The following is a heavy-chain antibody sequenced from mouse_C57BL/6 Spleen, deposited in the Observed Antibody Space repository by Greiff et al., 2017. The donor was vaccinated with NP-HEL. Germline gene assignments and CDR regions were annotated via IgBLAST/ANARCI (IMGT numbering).Heavy chain of an antibody. Sequence: VQLQQPGAELVKPGASVKMSCKASGYTFTSYWITWVKQRPGQGLEWIGDIYPGSGSTNYNEKFKSKATLAVDTSSSTAYMQLSSLTSEDSAVYYCARDGYYAYAMDYWGQGTSVTVSS. D-gene: IGHD2-3*01. J-gene: IGHJ4*01. V-gene: IGHV1-55*01. CDR1: GYTFTSYW. CDR2: IYPGSGST. CDR3: ARDGYYAYAMDY.